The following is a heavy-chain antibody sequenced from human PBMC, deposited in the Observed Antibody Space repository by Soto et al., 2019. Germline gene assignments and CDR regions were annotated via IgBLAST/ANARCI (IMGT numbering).Heavy chain of an antibody. CDR2: IKSKTDGGTT. D-gene: IGHD5-18*01. V-gene: IGHV3-15*07. CDR1: GFTFSNAW. CDR3: TTDSSGYSYGPLDY. J-gene: IGHJ4*02. Sequence: GGSLRLSCAASGFTFSNAWMNWVRQAPGKGLEWVGRIKSKTDGGTTDYAAPVKGRFTISRDDSKNTLYLQMNSLKTEDTAVYYCTTDSSGYSYGPLDYWGQGTLVTVSS.